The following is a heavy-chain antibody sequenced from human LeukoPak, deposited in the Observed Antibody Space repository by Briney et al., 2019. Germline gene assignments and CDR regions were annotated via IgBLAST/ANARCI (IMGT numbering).Heavy chain of an antibody. J-gene: IGHJ4*02. Sequence: GGSLRLSCAASGFTASSNYMSWVRQAPGKGLEWLSVIYSGGSTYYADSVKGRFTISRDNSKNTLYLQMNSLRAEDTAVYYCASSSYGDYTFDYWGQGTLVTVSS. CDR3: ASSSYGDYTFDY. CDR2: IYSGGST. V-gene: IGHV3-53*01. D-gene: IGHD4-17*01. CDR1: GFTASSNY.